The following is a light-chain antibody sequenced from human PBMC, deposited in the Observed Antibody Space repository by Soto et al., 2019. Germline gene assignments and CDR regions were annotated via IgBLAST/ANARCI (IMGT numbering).Light chain of an antibody. CDR2: GAS. Sequence: EIVLTQSPDTLSLSPGERATLSCRASQSVSSTSLAWYQQKPGQAPRLLIYGASSRATGIPDSFSGSGSGTDFTLTISRLEPEDVAVYYCQLYGRSTMYTFGQGTRLEIK. J-gene: IGKJ2*01. CDR1: QSVSSTS. V-gene: IGKV3-20*01. CDR3: QLYGRSTMYT.